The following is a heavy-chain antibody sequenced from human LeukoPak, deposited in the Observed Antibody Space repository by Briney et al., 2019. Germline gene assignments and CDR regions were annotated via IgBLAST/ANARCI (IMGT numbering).Heavy chain of an antibody. D-gene: IGHD3-16*01. CDR2: IYYSGST. CDR3: ARGGSSDWFDP. J-gene: IGHJ5*02. Sequence: SETLSLTCTVSGGSISSSSYYWGWIRQPPGKGLEWIGSIYYSGSTYYNPSLKSRVTISVDTSKNQFSLKLSSVTAADTAVYYCARGGSSDWFDPWGQGTLVTVSS. CDR1: GGSISSSSYY. V-gene: IGHV4-39*01.